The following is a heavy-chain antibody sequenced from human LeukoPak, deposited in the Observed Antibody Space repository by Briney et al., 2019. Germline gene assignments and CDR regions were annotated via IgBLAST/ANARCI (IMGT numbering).Heavy chain of an antibody. Sequence: WASVKVSCKASGYTFTGYYMQWVRQAPGQGLEWMGWINPNSGGTNYAQKFQGRVTMTRDTSISTAYMELSRLRSDDTAVYYCARVPRRIVVVPAAPTQPFGYWGQGTLVTVSS. D-gene: IGHD2-2*01. CDR1: GYTFTGYY. J-gene: IGHJ4*02. CDR2: INPNSGGT. V-gene: IGHV1-2*02. CDR3: ARVPRRIVVVPAAPTQPFGY.